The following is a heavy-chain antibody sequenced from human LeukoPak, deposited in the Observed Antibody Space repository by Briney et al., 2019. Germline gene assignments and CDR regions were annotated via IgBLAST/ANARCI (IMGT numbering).Heavy chain of an antibody. CDR1: GGSISSYY. J-gene: IGHJ6*03. V-gene: IGHV4-4*07. CDR3: ARGRPGDIVVVPAALYYYYYMDV. Sequence: PSETLSLTCTVSGGSISSYYWSWIRQPAGKGLEWIGRIYTSGSTNYNPSLKSRVTMSVDTSKNQFSLKLSSVTAADTAVYYCARGRPGDIVVVPAALYYYYYMDVWGKGTTVTVSS. D-gene: IGHD2-2*01. CDR2: IYTSGST.